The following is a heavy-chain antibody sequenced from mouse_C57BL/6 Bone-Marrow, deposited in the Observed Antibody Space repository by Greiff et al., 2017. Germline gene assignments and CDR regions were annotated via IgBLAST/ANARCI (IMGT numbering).Heavy chain of an antibody. D-gene: IGHD2-4*01. V-gene: IGHV1-64*01. CDR1: GYTFTNYW. CDR2: MHPNGGSP. Sequence: QVQLQQSGAELVKPGASVKLSCKASGYTFTNYWMHWVKQRPGQGLEWIGMMHPNGGSPDYNEKFKSEATLSVDKSYRTAYMELSSLTSEDSAVYYCARSYDDDDYTMDYWGQGTSVTVTS. CDR3: ARSYDDDDYTMDY. J-gene: IGHJ4*01.